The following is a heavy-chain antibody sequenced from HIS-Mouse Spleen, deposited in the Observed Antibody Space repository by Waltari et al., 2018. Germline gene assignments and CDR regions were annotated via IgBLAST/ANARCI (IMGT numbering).Heavy chain of an antibody. CDR3: ARGAIHSSSNWFDP. CDR1: GYTFTSYD. CDR2: MNPNSGKT. J-gene: IGHJ5*02. Sequence: QVQLVQSGAEVKKPGASVKVSCKASGYTFTSYDINWVRQATGQGLEWRGWMNPNSGKTGYAQKFQGRVTMTRNTSISTAYMELSSLRSEDTAVYYCARGAIHSSSNWFDPWGQGTLVTVSS. D-gene: IGHD6-6*01. V-gene: IGHV1-8*01.